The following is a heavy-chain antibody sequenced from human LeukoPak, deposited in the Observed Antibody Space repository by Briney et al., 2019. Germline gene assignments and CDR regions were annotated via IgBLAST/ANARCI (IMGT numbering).Heavy chain of an antibody. CDR3: ARDGNYGSGTDFFDY. V-gene: IGHV1-2*02. J-gene: IGHJ4*02. CDR1: GYTFTGYY. Sequence: ASVKVSCKGSGYTFTGYYMHWVRQAPGQGLEWMGWINPISGTTNYAQRLQGRVTMTRDTSTSTVYMELSSLRSEDTAVYYCARDGNYGSGTDFFDYWGQGTLVTVSS. D-gene: IGHD3-10*01. CDR2: INPISGTT.